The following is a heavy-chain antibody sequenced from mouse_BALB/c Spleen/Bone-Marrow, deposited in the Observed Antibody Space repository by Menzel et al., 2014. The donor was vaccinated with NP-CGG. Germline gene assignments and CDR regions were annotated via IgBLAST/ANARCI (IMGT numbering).Heavy chain of an antibody. CDR3: ARGGISVDY. V-gene: IGHV1-80*01. D-gene: IGHD3-1*01. CDR1: GYAFSVYW. CDR2: IYPGDGAT. J-gene: IGHJ2*01. Sequence: QVKLQQSGAELVRPGSSVKLSCTASGYAFSVYWMNWVQQRPGQGLEWIGQIYPGDGATNYNGKFKGRATMTADKSSNIAFRQLSSLTTEESAGDCGARGGISVDYWGQGTTLTVSS.